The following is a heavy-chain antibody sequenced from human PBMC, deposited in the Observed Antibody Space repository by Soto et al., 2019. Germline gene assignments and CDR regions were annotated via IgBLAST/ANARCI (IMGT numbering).Heavy chain of an antibody. J-gene: IGHJ6*02. Sequence: QVHLVQSGAEVMKPGASVKVSCKASNETLTTYGISWVRQAPGQGLEWMGWVSGYSGHSSSAQEFQDRVIMTPDTSTNTAYMELRSLTSYDSAVYFCARDSSSSGYYYGMYVWGQGTTVTVAS. V-gene: IGHV1-18*01. CDR1: NETLTTYG. CDR3: ARDSSSSGYYYGMYV. CDR2: VSGYSGHS. D-gene: IGHD6-6*01.